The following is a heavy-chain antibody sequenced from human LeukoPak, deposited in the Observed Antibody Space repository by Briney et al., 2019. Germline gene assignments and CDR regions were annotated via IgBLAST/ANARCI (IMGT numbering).Heavy chain of an antibody. D-gene: IGHD4-11*01. CDR2: INHSGST. Sequence: SETLSLTCTVSGGSISSGGYYWSWIRQPPGKGLEWIGEINHSGSTNYNPSLKSRVTISVDTSKNQFSLKLSSVTAADTAVYYCARGNNYSNYDYWGQGTLVTVSS. CDR3: ARGNNYSNYDY. V-gene: IGHV4-39*07. J-gene: IGHJ4*02. CDR1: GGSISSGGYY.